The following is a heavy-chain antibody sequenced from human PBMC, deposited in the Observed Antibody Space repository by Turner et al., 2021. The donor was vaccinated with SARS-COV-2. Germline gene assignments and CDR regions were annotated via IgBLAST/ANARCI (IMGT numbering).Heavy chain of an antibody. CDR2: IYYSGST. V-gene: IGHV4-39*01. Sequence: QLQLQESGPGQVKPSETLSLTCTVSGGSISSSSYYWGWIRQPPGKGLGWIGSIYYSGSTYYNPSLKSRVTISVDTSKNQFSLKLSSVTAADTAVYYCARRRFMSGYSFDYWGQGTLVTVSS. CDR3: ARRRFMSGYSFDY. CDR1: GGSISSSSYY. J-gene: IGHJ4*02. D-gene: IGHD3-3*01.